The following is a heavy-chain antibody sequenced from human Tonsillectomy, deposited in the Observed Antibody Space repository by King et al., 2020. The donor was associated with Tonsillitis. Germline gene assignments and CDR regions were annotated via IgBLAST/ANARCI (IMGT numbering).Heavy chain of an antibody. Sequence: VQLVESGGGVVQPERSLRLSCAASGFTFSSYGMHWVRQAPGKGLEWVAVISYDGSNKYYADSVKGRFTISRDNSKNTLYLQMNSLRAEDTAVYYCAKDLGQVVVVPYGMDVWGQGTTVTVSS. CDR1: GFTFSSYG. V-gene: IGHV3-30*18. D-gene: IGHD2-2*01. CDR2: ISYDGSNK. J-gene: IGHJ6*02. CDR3: AKDLGQVVVVPYGMDV.